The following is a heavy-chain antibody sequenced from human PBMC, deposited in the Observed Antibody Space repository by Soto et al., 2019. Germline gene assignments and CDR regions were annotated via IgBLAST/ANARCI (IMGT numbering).Heavy chain of an antibody. CDR2: INPGGGRT. D-gene: IGHD2-21*02. J-gene: IGHJ4*02. Sequence: ASVKVSCKASGYTFTGYYMHWVRQAPGQGLEWVAMINPGGGRTKNAQMFQGRVTLTRDTSAGTVDMELSSLTSDDTAVYYCARGPSCGGDCYLFDYWGQGSLVNVSS. CDR1: GYTFTGYY. CDR3: ARGPSCGGDCYLFDY. V-gene: IGHV1-46*01.